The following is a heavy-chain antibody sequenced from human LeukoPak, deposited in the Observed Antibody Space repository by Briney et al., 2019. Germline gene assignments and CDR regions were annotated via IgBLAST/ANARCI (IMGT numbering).Heavy chain of an antibody. CDR3: ARAATIFGVVPDY. CDR1: GYTFTSYG. D-gene: IGHD3-3*01. CDR2: INPNSGGT. J-gene: IGHJ4*02. Sequence: GASVKVPCKASGYTFTSYGISWVRQAPGQGLEWMGWINPNSGGTNYAQKFQGRVTMTRDTSISTAYMELSRLRSDDTAVYYCARAATIFGVVPDYWGQGTLVTVSS. V-gene: IGHV1-2*02.